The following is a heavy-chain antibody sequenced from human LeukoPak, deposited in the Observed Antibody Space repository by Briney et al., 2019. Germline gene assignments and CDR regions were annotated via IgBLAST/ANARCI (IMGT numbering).Heavy chain of an antibody. D-gene: IGHD3-22*01. V-gene: IGHV3-23*01. Sequence: GGSLRLSCAASGFIFSNYAMSWVRQAPGKGLEWVSGISGSGGSTYYADSVKGRFTISRDNSKNTLYLQMNSLRAEDTAVYYCAKVSKYYYDSSGIRGAFDIWGQGTMVTVSS. CDR2: ISGSGGST. CDR1: GFIFSNYA. CDR3: AKVSKYYYDSSGIRGAFDI. J-gene: IGHJ3*02.